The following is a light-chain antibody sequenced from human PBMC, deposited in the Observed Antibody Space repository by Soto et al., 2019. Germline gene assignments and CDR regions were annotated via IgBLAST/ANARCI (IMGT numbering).Light chain of an antibody. V-gene: IGLV2-14*01. Sequence: QSALTQPASVSGSPGQSITSSCTGTSSDVGGYNYVSWYQQHPGKAPKLMIYEVSNRPSGVSNRFSGSKSGNTASLTISGLQAEDEADYYCSSYTSSITYVFGTGTKLTVL. CDR2: EVS. CDR3: SSYTSSITYV. J-gene: IGLJ1*01. CDR1: SSDVGGYNY.